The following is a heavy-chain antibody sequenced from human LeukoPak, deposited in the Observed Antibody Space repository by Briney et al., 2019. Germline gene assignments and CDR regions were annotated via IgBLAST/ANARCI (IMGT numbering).Heavy chain of an antibody. CDR2: FDPEDGET. Sequence: GASVKVSCKVSGYTLTELSMHWVRQAPGKGLEWMGGFDPEDGETIYAQKFQGRVTMTEDTSTDTAYMELSSLRSDDTAVYYCVRDRTKYCSSTSCPLDYWGQGTLVTVSS. CDR3: VRDRTKYCSSTSCPLDY. J-gene: IGHJ4*02. V-gene: IGHV1-24*01. CDR1: GYTLTELS. D-gene: IGHD2-2*01.